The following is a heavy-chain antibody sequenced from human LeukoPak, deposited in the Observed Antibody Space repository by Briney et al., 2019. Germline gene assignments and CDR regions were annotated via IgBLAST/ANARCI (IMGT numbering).Heavy chain of an antibody. J-gene: IGHJ6*03. V-gene: IGHV1-69*05. CDR3: ARGRYSSSSGFYYYMDV. Sequence: ASVKVSCKASGGTFSSYAISWVRQAPGQGLEWMGGTIPIFGTANYAQKFQGRVTITTDESTSTAYMELSSLRSEDTAVYYCARGRYSSSSGFYYYMDVWGKGTTVTVSS. CDR1: GGTFSSYA. CDR2: TIPIFGTA. D-gene: IGHD6-6*01.